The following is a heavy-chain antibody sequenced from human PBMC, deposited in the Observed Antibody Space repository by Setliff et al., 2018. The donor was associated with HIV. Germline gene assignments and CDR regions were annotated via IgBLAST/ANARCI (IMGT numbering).Heavy chain of an antibody. D-gene: IGHD2-15*01. CDR3: ALTGHRLLRGYMDV. Sequence: SETLSLTCYVTDDPISSYYWSWVRQPAGKGLEWIGRLYVSGDTNNNPSLKSRVTMSLDTSKKHFSLNLKSVTAADTAVYYCALTGHRLLRGYMDVWGKGTTVTVSS. CDR1: DDPISSYY. V-gene: IGHV4-4*07. CDR2: LYVSGDT. J-gene: IGHJ6*03.